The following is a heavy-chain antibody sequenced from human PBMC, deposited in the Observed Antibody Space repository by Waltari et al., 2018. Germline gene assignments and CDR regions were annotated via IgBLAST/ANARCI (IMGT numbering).Heavy chain of an antibody. Sequence: VQLVESGGGLVQPGGSLRLSCAASGFTFSSYAMSWVRQAPGKGLEWIGEINHSGSTNYNPSLKSRVTISVDTSKNQFSLKLSSVTAADTAVYYCARGTFASVVVVAATPYYFDYWGQGTLVTVSS. V-gene: IGHV4-34*01. CDR2: INHSGST. CDR3: ARGTFASVVVVAATPYYFDY. J-gene: IGHJ4*02. D-gene: IGHD2-15*01. CDR1: GFTFSSYA.